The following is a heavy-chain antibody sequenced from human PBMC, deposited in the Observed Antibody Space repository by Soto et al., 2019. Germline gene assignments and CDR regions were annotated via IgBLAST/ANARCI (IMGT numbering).Heavy chain of an antibody. CDR2: IVVGSGNT. Sequence: SVKVSCKASGFTFTSSAVQWVRQARGQRLEWIGWIVVGSGNTNYAQKFQERVTITRDMSTSTAYMELSSLRSEDTAVYYCAADLRGYCSGGSCYSTYGMDVWGQGTTVTVSS. CDR1: GFTFTSSA. D-gene: IGHD2-15*01. CDR3: AADLRGYCSGGSCYSTYGMDV. V-gene: IGHV1-58*01. J-gene: IGHJ6*02.